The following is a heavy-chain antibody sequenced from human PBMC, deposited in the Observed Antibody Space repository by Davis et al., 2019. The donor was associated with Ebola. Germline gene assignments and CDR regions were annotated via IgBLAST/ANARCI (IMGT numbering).Heavy chain of an antibody. CDR3: ARGGNIAVAGRNPFDY. J-gene: IGHJ4*02. D-gene: IGHD6-19*01. CDR1: GGSFSGYY. V-gene: IGHV4-34*01. CDR2: INHSGST. Sequence: PSETLSLTCAVYGGSFSGYYWSWIRQPPGKGLEWIGEINHSGSTNYHPSLKSRFTISVDTSKNQFSLKLSSVTAADTAVYYCARGGNIAVAGRNPFDYWGQGTLVTVSS.